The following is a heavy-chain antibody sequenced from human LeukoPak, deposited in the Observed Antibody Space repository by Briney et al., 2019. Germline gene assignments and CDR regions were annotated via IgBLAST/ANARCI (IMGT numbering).Heavy chain of an antibody. CDR3: AGDSPILRGVTGY. D-gene: IGHD3-10*01. V-gene: IGHV3-48*03. J-gene: IGHJ4*02. CDR2: ISSSGSTI. Sequence: GGSLRLSCAGSGFTFSTYEMNWVRQAPGKGLEWVSYISSSGSTIYYADSVKGRFTVSRDNAKNSLYLQMNSLRVEDTAVYYCAGDSPILRGVTGYWGQGTLVIVSS. CDR1: GFTFSTYE.